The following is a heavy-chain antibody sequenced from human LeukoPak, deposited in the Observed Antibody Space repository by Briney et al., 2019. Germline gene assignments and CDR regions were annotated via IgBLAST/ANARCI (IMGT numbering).Heavy chain of an antibody. Sequence: PSETLSLTCTVSGGSISSGDYYWSWIRQPPGKGLEWIGYIYYSGSTYYNPSLKSRVTISVDTSKNQLSLKLSSVTAADTAVYYCARAFSYYDILTVRYYGMDVWGQGTTVTVSS. J-gene: IGHJ6*02. D-gene: IGHD3-9*01. CDR2: IYYSGST. CDR1: GGSISSGDYY. CDR3: ARAFSYYDILTVRYYGMDV. V-gene: IGHV4-30-4*01.